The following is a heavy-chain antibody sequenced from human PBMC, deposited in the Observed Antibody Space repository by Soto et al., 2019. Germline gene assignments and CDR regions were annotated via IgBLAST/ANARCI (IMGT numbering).Heavy chain of an antibody. Sequence: QVQLVQSGAEVKKPGASVKVSCKASGYTFTSYDINWVRQATGQGLEWMGWLNPNSGNTGYAQKFQGRVTMTRNTSIRTAYMERSSLRSEDTAVYYCARGFVVVVVAFYYYYYYGTDVWGQGTTVTVSS. CDR1: GYTFTSYD. CDR3: ARGFVVVVVAFYYYYYYGTDV. V-gene: IGHV1-8*01. CDR2: LNPNSGNT. D-gene: IGHD2-15*01. J-gene: IGHJ6*02.